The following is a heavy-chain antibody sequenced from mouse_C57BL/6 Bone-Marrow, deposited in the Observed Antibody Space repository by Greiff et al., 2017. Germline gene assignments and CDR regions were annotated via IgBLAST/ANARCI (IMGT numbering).Heavy chain of an antibody. CDR2: IYPRDGST. D-gene: IGHD2-4*01. V-gene: IGHV1-85*01. Sequence: VQLQQSGPELVKPGASVKLSCKASGYTFTSYDINWVKQRPGQGLEWIGWIYPRDGSTKYNEKFKGKATLTVDTSSSTAYMALHSLTSKGSAFYVCASPGLAMIATKDCEVRGTGTTVTVSS. CDR1: GYTFTSYD. CDR3: ASPGLAMIATKDCEV. J-gene: IGHJ1*03.